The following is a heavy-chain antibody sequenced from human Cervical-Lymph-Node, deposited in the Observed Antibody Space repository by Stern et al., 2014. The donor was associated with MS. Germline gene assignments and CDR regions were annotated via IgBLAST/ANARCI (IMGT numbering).Heavy chain of an antibody. CDR2: INNTGNT. CDR3: ARSVTKSGYRPFDP. Sequence: QVQLQEWGAGLLKASETLSLTCAVFGGSFSDYYWNWIRQPPGKGLEWIGEINNTGNTKYNPSLKSRVTIAVDTSQNQFSLKLSSVTAADTAVYYCARSVTKSGYRPFDPWGQGIQVTVSS. CDR1: GGSFSDYY. D-gene: IGHD3-3*01. V-gene: IGHV4-34*01. J-gene: IGHJ5*02.